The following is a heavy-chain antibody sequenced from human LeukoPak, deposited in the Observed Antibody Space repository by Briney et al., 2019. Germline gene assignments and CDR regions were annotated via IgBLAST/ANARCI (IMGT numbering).Heavy chain of an antibody. CDR2: IYYSGST. CDR3: ARSGYYYYYGMDV. CDR1: GGSISSGVYY. D-gene: IGHD3-10*01. Sequence: ASETLSLTCTVSGGSISSGVYYWSWIRQHPGKGLEWIGYIYYSGSTYYNPSLKSRVTISVDTSKNQFSLKLSSVTAADTAVYYCARSGYYYYYGMDVWGQGTTVTVSS. J-gene: IGHJ6*02. V-gene: IGHV4-31*03.